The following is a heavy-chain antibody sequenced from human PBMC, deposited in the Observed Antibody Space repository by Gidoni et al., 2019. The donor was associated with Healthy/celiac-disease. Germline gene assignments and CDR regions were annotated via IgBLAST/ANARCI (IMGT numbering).Heavy chain of an antibody. J-gene: IGHJ4*02. D-gene: IGHD2-2*01. Sequence: EVQLLESGGGLVQPGGSLRLSCAASGSTFSSYAMSWVRQAPGKGLELVSAISGSGGSTSYAYSVKGRFTISRDNAKNTLDLQMNSLRAEDTAVYYCAKDKGRPLVVVRLDYWGQGTRVTVSS. CDR3: AKDKGRPLVVVRLDY. V-gene: IGHV3-23*01. CDR2: ISGSGGST. CDR1: GSTFSSYA.